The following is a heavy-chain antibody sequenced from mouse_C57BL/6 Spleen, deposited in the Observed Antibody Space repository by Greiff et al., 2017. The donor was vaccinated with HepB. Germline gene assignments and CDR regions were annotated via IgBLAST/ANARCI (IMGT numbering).Heavy chain of an antibody. J-gene: IGHJ1*03. CDR2: ISDGGSYT. Sequence: EVMLVESGGGLVKPGGSLKLSCAASGFTFSSYAMSWVRQTPEKRLEWVATISDGGSYTYYPDNVKGRFTISRDNAKNNLYLQMSHLKFEDTAMYYCARDPGYYGSSYGYFDVWGTGTTVTVSS. CDR1: GFTFSSYA. D-gene: IGHD1-1*01. V-gene: IGHV5-4*01. CDR3: ARDPGYYGSSYGYFDV.